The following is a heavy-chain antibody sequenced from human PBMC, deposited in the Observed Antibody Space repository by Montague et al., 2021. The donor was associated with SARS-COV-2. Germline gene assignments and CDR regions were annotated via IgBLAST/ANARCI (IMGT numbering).Heavy chain of an antibody. D-gene: IGHD5-24*01. CDR2: R. V-gene: IGHV3-33*01. Sequence: RLHADSVKGRFAISRDNSKNTLYLEMNTLRAEDTALYYCARDDSGDGNNFDYWGQGALVT. J-gene: IGHJ4*02. CDR3: ARDDSGDGNNFDY.